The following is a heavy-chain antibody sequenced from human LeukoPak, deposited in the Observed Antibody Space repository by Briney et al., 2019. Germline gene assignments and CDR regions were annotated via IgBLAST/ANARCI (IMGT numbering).Heavy chain of an antibody. CDR2: INEDGSTT. CDR3: VRDLGGRSGH. V-gene: IGHV3-74*01. J-gene: IGHJ4*02. Sequence: GGSLRLSCAASGFTFSSNWMHWVRQAPGKGLVWVSRINEDGSTTNYADSVKGRSTIFRDNAKNALYLQMNSLRAEDTAVYYCVRDLGGRSGHWGQGTLVTVSS. CDR1: GFTFSSNW. D-gene: IGHD1-26*01.